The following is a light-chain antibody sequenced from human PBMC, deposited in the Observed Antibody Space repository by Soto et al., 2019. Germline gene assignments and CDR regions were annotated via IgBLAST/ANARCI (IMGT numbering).Light chain of an antibody. Sequence: DIQMTQSPSSLSVSVGDRVTITCRASQDIGFSLGWFQLKPGKAPKSLIYAASTLQVGVPSRFSSSGSGTDFTLTISSLQPEGFATYYCQQYNSYPRTFGQGTKVEVK. CDR2: AAS. CDR1: QDIGFS. J-gene: IGKJ1*01. V-gene: IGKV1-16*01. CDR3: QQYNSYPRT.